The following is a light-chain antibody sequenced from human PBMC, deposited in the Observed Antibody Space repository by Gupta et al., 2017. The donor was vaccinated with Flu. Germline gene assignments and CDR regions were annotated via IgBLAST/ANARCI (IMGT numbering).Light chain of an antibody. J-gene: IGKJ2*03. CDR2: GAS. CDR1: QSISSY. Sequence: PSSLSASGGDRVTITCRASQSISSYVNWYQQKPGKAPDLLIYGASRLQSGVPSRCSGRGSGTDFTLTSSILQPEDVATYYCQQSYRSPRSFGQGTKLEIK. V-gene: IGKV1-39*01. CDR3: QQSYRSPRS.